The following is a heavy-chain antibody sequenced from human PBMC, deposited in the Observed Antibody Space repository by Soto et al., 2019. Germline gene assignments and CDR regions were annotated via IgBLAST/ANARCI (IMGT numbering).Heavy chain of an antibody. J-gene: IGHJ4*02. CDR1: GFTFSSYA. Sequence: GGSLRLSCAASGFTFSSYAMSWVRLAPGKGLEWVAGMRGNGDKIYYADSVRGRFTISRDNSNNTLYLQTSSLRAGDTAIYYCAKKAPIIAAAGKDYFDKWAQGTQVTVSS. CDR3: AKKAPIIAAAGKDYFDK. D-gene: IGHD6-13*01. CDR2: MRGNGDKI. V-gene: IGHV3-23*01.